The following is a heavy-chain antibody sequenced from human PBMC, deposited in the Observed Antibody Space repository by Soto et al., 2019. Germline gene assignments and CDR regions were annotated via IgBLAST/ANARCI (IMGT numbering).Heavy chain of an antibody. CDR2: IIGNGDTT. J-gene: IGHJ4*02. D-gene: IGHD4-17*01. V-gene: IGHV3-23*01. Sequence: EVPLLEAGGGLVQPGGSLRLSCAASGFSFRDYGLSWVRQAPGKGLEWLSAIIGNGDTTYYADSVRGRFTISRDNSKNPLYLQLNDLGAEDTAIYYCAKDYDYGDSLPFDYWGQGTLVTVSS. CDR3: AKDYDYGDSLPFDY. CDR1: GFSFRDYG.